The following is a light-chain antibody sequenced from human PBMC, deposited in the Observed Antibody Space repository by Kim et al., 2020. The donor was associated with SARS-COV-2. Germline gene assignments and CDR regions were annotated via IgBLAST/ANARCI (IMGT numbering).Light chain of an antibody. Sequence: SSELTQDPAVSVALGQTVRITCQGDSLRKYYATWYQQKPGQAPVLLISGKNNRPSGIPDRFSGSSSGNTASLTIAGVQAEDEADYYCNSRDTTHFVIFGGGTKLAVL. V-gene: IGLV3-19*01. CDR1: SLRKYY. CDR2: GKN. CDR3: NSRDTTHFVI. J-gene: IGLJ2*01.